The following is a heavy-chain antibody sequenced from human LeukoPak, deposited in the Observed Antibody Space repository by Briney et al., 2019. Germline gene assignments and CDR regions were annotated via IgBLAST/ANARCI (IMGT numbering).Heavy chain of an antibody. D-gene: IGHD4-17*01. Sequence: GASVKVSCKASGYTFTGYYMHWVRQAPGQGLEWMGRINPNSGVSNYAQKFQGRVTMTRDTSISTVYMELNRLRSDDTAIYYCARDQNDYGDYNYWGQGTLVTVSS. CDR1: GYTFTGYY. J-gene: IGHJ4*02. V-gene: IGHV1-2*06. CDR2: INPNSGVS. CDR3: ARDQNDYGDYNY.